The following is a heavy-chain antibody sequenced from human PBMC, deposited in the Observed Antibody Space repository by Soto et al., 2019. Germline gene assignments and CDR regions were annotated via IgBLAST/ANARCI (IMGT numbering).Heavy chain of an antibody. D-gene: IGHD2-15*01. Sequence: HPGGSLRLSCAASGFTVSSNYMSWVRQAPGKGLEWVSVIDSGSSTYYADSVKGRFTISRDDSRNTLNLQMDSLRVEDTAVYYCARGRDRLSIFDYWGQGTLVTVSS. J-gene: IGHJ4*02. V-gene: IGHV3-53*01. CDR1: GFTVSSNY. CDR2: IDSGSST. CDR3: ARGRDRLSIFDY.